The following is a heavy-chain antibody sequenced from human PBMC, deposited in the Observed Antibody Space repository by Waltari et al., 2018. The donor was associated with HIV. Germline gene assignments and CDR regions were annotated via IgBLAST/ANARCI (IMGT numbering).Heavy chain of an antibody. D-gene: IGHD5-18*01. CDR1: GFSLSTSGVG. J-gene: IGHJ4*02. V-gene: IGHV2-5*01. CDR2: IYWNDDK. Sequence: QITLKESGPTLVKPTQTLTLTCTFSGFSLSTSGVGVGWIRQPPGKALEWLALIYWNDDKRYSPSLKSRLTITKDTSKNQVVLTMTNMDPVDTATYYCAHKPSDLTAMVYFDYWGQGTLVTVSS. CDR3: AHKPSDLTAMVYFDY.